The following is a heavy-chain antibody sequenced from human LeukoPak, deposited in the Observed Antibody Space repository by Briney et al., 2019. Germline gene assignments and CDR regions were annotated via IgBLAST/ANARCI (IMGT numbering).Heavy chain of an antibody. Sequence: SETLSLTCTVSGGSISSSSYYWGWIRQPPGKGLEWIGSIYYSGSTYYNPSLKSRVTISVDTSKNQFSLKVSSVTAADTALYYCAGATIAAAGFSLDFWGQGTLVTVSS. CDR3: AGATIAAAGFSLDF. CDR1: GGSISSSSYY. CDR2: IYYSGST. J-gene: IGHJ4*02. V-gene: IGHV4-39*07. D-gene: IGHD6-13*01.